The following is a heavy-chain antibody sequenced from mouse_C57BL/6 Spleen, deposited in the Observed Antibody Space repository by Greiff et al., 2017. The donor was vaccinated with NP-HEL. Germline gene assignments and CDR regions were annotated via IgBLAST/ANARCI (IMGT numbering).Heavy chain of an antibody. CDR1: GYTFTSYG. CDR3: ARSDYGSSFWYFDV. Sequence: VKLMESGAELARPGASVKLSCKASGYTFTSYGISWVKQRTGQGLEWIGELYPRSGNTYYNEKFKGKATLTADKSSSTAYMELRSLTSEDSAVDFCARSDYGSSFWYFDVWGTGTTVTVSS. CDR2: LYPRSGNT. J-gene: IGHJ1*03. V-gene: IGHV1-81*01. D-gene: IGHD1-1*01.